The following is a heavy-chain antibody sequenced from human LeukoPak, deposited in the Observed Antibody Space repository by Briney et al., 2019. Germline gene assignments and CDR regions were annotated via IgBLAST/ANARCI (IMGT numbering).Heavy chain of an antibody. CDR3: AKDRWAVAGTGNWFDP. Sequence: GGSLRLSCAASGFTFDDCAMHWVRQAPGKGLEWVSGISWNSGSIGYADSVKGRFTISRDNAKNSLYLQMNSLRAEDMALYYCAKDRWAVAGTGNWFDPWGQGTLVTVSS. J-gene: IGHJ5*02. V-gene: IGHV3-9*03. CDR2: ISWNSGSI. D-gene: IGHD6-19*01. CDR1: GFTFDDCA.